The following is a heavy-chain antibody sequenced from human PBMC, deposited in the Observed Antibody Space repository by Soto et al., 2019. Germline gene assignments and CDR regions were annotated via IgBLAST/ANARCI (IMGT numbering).Heavy chain of an antibody. V-gene: IGHV4-38-2*01. Sequence: SETRSLTSAVSWYSIGIGDSLVWLRQPPGKGREWIGSLYHGGSTYYNPSLNSRVTLSIDMTNNHVSLILNSVTAADTAVYYCARVGPWVPYYYDSSPYTFENWFDPWGQGTLVTVSS. CDR3: ARVGPWVPYYYDSSPYTFENWFDP. CDR2: LYHGGST. CDR1: WYSIGIGDS. J-gene: IGHJ5*02. D-gene: IGHD3-22*01.